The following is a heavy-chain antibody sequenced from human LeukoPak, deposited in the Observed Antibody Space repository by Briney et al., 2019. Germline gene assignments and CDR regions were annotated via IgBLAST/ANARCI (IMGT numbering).Heavy chain of an antibody. D-gene: IGHD5-12*01. J-gene: IGHJ4*02. V-gene: IGHV1-69*13. Sequence: ASVKVSCKASGGIFSSYAISWVRQAPGQGLEWMGGIIPIFGTANYAQKFQGRVTITADESTSTAYMELSSLRSEDTAVYYCARAGLGGYSGYDVDYWGQGTLVTVSP. CDR3: ARAGLGGYSGYDVDY. CDR1: GGIFSSYA. CDR2: IIPIFGTA.